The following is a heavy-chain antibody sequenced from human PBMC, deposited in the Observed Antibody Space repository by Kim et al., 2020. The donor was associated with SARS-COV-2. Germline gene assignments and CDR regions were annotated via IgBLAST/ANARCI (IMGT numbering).Heavy chain of an antibody. CDR3: ANLRWAGNFDY. V-gene: IGHV3-21*01. D-gene: IGHD6-19*01. CDR2: I. J-gene: IGHJ4*02. Sequence: IYYADSVKGRFTISRDNAKNSLYLQMNSLRAEDTAVYYCANLRWAGNFDYWGQGTLVTVSS.